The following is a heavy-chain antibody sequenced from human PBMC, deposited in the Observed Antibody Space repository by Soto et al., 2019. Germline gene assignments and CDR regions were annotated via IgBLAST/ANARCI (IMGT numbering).Heavy chain of an antibody. CDR2: IYWDDDK. D-gene: IGHD3-3*01. V-gene: IGHV2-5*02. J-gene: IGHJ4*02. Sequence: QITLKESGPPLVKPTQTLTLTCTFSGFSLSTSGVGVGWIRQPPGKALEWLGLIYWDDDKRYSPSLKSRLTITKDTSKNQVVLTMTNMDPVDTATYYCAHSLLEWSPQYYFDYWGQGTLVTVSS. CDR3: AHSLLEWSPQYYFDY. CDR1: GFSLSTSGVG.